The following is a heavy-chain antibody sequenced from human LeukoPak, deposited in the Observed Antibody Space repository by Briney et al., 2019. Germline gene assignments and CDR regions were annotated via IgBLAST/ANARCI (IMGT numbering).Heavy chain of an antibody. CDR2: ISNDGTEK. D-gene: IGHD3-9*01. CDR1: GFTFSSYA. Sequence: PGRSLRLSCAASGFTFSSYAMHWVRQAPGKGLEWVAVISNDGTEKYYADSVKGRFTISRDNSENTLYLQLNSLRPDDTAVYYCARVRVILTTMASFSYWGLGTLVTVSS. J-gene: IGHJ4*02. CDR3: ARVRVILTTMASFSY. V-gene: IGHV3-30-3*01.